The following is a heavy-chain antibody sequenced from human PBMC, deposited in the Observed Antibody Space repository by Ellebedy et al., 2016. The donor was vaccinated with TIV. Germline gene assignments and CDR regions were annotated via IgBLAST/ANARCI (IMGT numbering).Heavy chain of an antibody. V-gene: IGHV3-30*18. CDR2: ISYDGSDK. J-gene: IGHJ4*02. D-gene: IGHD1-26*01. Sequence: PGGSLRLSCAASGFTFSTYWMSWVRQAPGKGLEWPAVISYDGSDKSYGDSVKGRFTISRHNSKNTLYLQMNSLRVEDTAVYYCAKYSGSYYKFDHWGQGTLVTVSS. CDR3: AKYSGSYYKFDH. CDR1: GFTFSTYW.